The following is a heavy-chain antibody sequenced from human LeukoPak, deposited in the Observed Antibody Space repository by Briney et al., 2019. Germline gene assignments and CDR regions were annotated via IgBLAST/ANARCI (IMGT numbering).Heavy chain of an antibody. Sequence: PSQTLSLTCSVSGGAIGSDGYYWNWIRQHPGKGLEWIGYIYYSGSASYNPSLKSRVTISLDTSKNQFSLRLSSVTAADTAVYYCARGRFYGFSGDSWGQGSLVTVSS. CDR3: ARGRFYGFSGDS. V-gene: IGHV4-31*03. CDR1: GGAIGSDGYY. J-gene: IGHJ4*02. D-gene: IGHD3-10*01. CDR2: IYYSGSA.